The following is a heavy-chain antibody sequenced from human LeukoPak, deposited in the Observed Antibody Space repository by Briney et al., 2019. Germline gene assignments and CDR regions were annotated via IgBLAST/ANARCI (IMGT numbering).Heavy chain of an antibody. J-gene: IGHJ4*02. Sequence: GGSLRLSCAASGFTFSNYGMTWVRQAPGKGLVWVSRINSDGSSTTYADSVKGRFTISRDNAKNTLYLQMNSLRAEDTAVYYCARDSGYDYNYWGQGILVTVSS. V-gene: IGHV3-74*01. CDR1: GFTFSNYG. CDR2: INSDGSST. CDR3: ARDSGYDYNY. D-gene: IGHD5-12*01.